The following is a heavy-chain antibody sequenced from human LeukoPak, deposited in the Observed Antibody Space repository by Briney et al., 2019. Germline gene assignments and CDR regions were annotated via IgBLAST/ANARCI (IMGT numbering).Heavy chain of an antibody. J-gene: IGHJ4*02. CDR1: GGSVSSGSYY. CDR2: IYYSGSA. CDR3: ARGGTQLTFPV. D-gene: IGHD4/OR15-4a*01. V-gene: IGHV4-61*01. Sequence: KPSETLSLTCTVSGGSVSSGSYYWSWIRQPPGKGLEWIGYIYYSGSANYNPSLKSRVTISVDTSKNQFSLKLASVSAADTAVYYCARGGTQLTFPVWGQGTLVTVSS.